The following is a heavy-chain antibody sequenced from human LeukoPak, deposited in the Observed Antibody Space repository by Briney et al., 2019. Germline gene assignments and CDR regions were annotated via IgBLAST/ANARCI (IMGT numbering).Heavy chain of an antibody. CDR1: GYSFTSYW. V-gene: IGHV5-51*01. D-gene: IGHD1-26*01. Sequence: GESLKISCKGSGYSFTSYWIGWVRQMPGKALEWMGIIYPGDSDTRYSPSLHGQVTISADKSISTAYLQWSSLKASDTAMYYCAKDSGSYSDSNYYYYMDVWGKGTTVTVSS. J-gene: IGHJ6*03. CDR2: IYPGDSDT. CDR3: AKDSGSYSDSNYYYYMDV.